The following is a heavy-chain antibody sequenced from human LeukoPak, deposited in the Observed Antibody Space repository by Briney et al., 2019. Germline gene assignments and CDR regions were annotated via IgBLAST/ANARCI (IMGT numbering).Heavy chain of an antibody. CDR2: IRYDGSNK. J-gene: IGHJ4*02. Sequence: SCKVSGYTLTELSMHWVRQAPGKGLEWVAVIRYDGSNKYYADSVKGRFTISRDNSKNTLYLQMNSLRAEDTAVYYCARDVYYGSGPLGYWGQGTLVTVSS. CDR3: ARDVYYGSGPLGY. V-gene: IGHV3-33*01. CDR1: GYTLTELS. D-gene: IGHD3-10*01.